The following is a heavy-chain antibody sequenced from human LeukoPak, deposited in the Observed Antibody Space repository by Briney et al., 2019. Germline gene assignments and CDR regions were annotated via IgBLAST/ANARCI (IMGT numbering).Heavy chain of an antibody. D-gene: IGHD3-10*01. CDR2: ISCSGGSP. V-gene: IGHV3-23*01. CDR1: GFTFSSYA. J-gene: IGHJ4*02. CDR3: AKSPSITMVRGVIPFDY. Sequence: GGSLRLSCAASGFTFSSYAMSWVRQAPGKGLEWVSAISCSGGSPYYADSVKGRFTISRDHSKNTLYLQMNSLRAEDTAVYYCAKSPSITMVRGVIPFDYWGQGTLVTVSS.